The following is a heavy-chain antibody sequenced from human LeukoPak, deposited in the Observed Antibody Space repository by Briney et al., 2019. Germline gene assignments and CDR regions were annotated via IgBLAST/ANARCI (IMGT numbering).Heavy chain of an antibody. CDR3: AKDLDSGSYYFDY. D-gene: IGHD1-26*01. Sequence: GGSLRLSCAASGITVSTNYMSWVRQAPGKGLEWVSVNYSGGDTYYADSVKGRFTISRDNSKNTLYLQMNSLRAEDTAVYYCAKDLDSGSYYFDYWGQGTLVTVSS. J-gene: IGHJ4*02. CDR1: GITVSTNY. V-gene: IGHV3-53*01. CDR2: NYSGGDT.